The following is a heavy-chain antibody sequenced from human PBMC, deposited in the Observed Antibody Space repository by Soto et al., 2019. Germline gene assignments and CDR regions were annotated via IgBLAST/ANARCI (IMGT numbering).Heavy chain of an antibody. CDR1: GYTFTSFY. CDR3: ARVYCSGGSCYSIDY. J-gene: IGHJ4*02. CDR2: VNPSGGST. V-gene: IGHV1-46*03. D-gene: IGHD2-15*01. Sequence: ASVKVSCKASGYTFTSFYMHWIRQAPGQGLEWVGIVNPSGGSTSYAQKFQDRVTMTRDTSTGTVYMEVSSLRSEDTAVYYCARVYCSGGSCYSIDYRGQGTLVTVSS.